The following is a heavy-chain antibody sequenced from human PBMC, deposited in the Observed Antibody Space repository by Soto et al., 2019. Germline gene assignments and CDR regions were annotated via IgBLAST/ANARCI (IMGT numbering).Heavy chain of an antibody. J-gene: IGHJ5*02. CDR2: IYTSGST. Sequence: PSETLSLTCTVSGGSISSYYWSWIRQPAGKGLEWIGRIYTSGSTNYNPSLKSRVTMSVDTSKNQFSLKLSSVTAADTAVNYCARDKSSSWYPSNWFDPWGQGTLVTVSS. D-gene: IGHD6-13*01. CDR1: GGSISSYY. V-gene: IGHV4-4*07. CDR3: ARDKSSSWYPSNWFDP.